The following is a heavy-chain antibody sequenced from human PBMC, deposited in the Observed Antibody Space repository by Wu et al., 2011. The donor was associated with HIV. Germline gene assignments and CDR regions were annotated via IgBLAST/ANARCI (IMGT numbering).Heavy chain of an antibody. Sequence: QVQLTQSGAEVKKPGSSVKVSCKASGGALTSFATTWLRQVPGHGLEWVGRDRPRSRNINVRAEVKGRVTFSADKSTNTAYLELSSLTSGDTAVYYCARDPLVRGRTWKMLHYFDSWGQGTLIIVSA. CDR1: GGALTSFA. D-gene: IGHD3-10*01. CDR3: ARDPLVRGRTWKMLHYFDS. CDR2: RPRSRNI. J-gene: IGHJ5*01. V-gene: IGHV1-69*10.